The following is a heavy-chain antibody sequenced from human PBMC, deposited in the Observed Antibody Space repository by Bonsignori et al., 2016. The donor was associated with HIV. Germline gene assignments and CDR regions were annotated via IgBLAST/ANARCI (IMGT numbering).Heavy chain of an antibody. V-gene: IGHV4-4*07. J-gene: IGHJ5*02. D-gene: IGHD5/OR15-5a*01. CDR3: ARGFTSTIPSPGGFGP. Sequence: SETLSLTCSVSGGSISSYYWSWIRQPAGKGLEWIGRIYSSGNTNYNPSLKSRVTISVDTSKNQFSLKLSSVTAADTAVYYCARGFTSTIPSPGGFGPWGQGTLVTVSS. CDR2: IYSSGNT. CDR1: GGSISSYY.